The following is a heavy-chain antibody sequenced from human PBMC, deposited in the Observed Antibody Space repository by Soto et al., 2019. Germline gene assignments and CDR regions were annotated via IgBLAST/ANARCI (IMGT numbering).Heavy chain of an antibody. V-gene: IGHV3-48*02. CDR1: GFTFSSYS. CDR3: ARGTKRTTAMADYYDSSGYY. J-gene: IGHJ4*02. Sequence: PGGSLRLSCAASGFTFSSYSMNWVRQAPGKGLEWVSYISSSSSTIYYADSVKGRFTISRDNAKNSLYLQMNSPRDEDTAVYYCARGTKRTTAMADYYDSSGYYWGQGTLVTVSS. D-gene: IGHD3-22*01. CDR2: ISSSSSTI.